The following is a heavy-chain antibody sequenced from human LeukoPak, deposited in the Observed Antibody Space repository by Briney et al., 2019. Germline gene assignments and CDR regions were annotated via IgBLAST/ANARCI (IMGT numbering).Heavy chain of an antibody. J-gene: IGHJ3*02. CDR1: GGSISSYY. D-gene: IGHD1-1*01. Sequence: SETLSLTCAVSGGSISSYYWSWIRQPPGKGLEWIGYIYYSGSTNYNPSLKSRVTISVDTSKNQFSLKLSSVTAADTAVYYCAREDYNWNDDAFDIWGQGTMVTVSS. CDR3: AREDYNWNDDAFDI. CDR2: IYYSGST. V-gene: IGHV4-59*01.